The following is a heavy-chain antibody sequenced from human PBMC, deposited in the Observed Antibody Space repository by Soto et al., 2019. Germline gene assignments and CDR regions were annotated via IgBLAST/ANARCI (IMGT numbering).Heavy chain of an antibody. V-gene: IGHV3-21*01. CDR1: GFTFSSYS. CDR3: ARDRMGIVVVPAAMPVVLAGFDY. J-gene: IGHJ4*02. CDR2: ISSSSSYI. D-gene: IGHD2-2*03. Sequence: GGSLRLSCAASGFTFSSYSMNWVRQAPGKGLEWVSSISSSSSYIYYADSVKGRFTISRDNAKNSLYLQMNSLRAEDTAVYYCARDRMGIVVVPAAMPVVLAGFDYWGQGTLVTVSS.